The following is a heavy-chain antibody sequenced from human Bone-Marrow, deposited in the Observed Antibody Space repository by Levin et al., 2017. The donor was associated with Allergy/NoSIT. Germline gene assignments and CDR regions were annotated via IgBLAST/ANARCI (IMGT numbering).Heavy chain of an antibody. V-gene: IGHV3-30-3*01. Sequence: PGGSLRLSCVASGFTFRSCALHWVRQAPGKGLEWLSVISNDGSDKYYEKSVKGRFTISRDNSKNTLFLQMNSLRSEDTAVYYCARAPAVPFIVGTPIRLPSPTDWGQGALVIVSS. J-gene: IGHJ4*02. CDR1: GFTFRSCA. CDR2: ISNDGSDK. CDR3: ARAPAVPFIVGTPIRLPSPTD. D-gene: IGHD1-26*01.